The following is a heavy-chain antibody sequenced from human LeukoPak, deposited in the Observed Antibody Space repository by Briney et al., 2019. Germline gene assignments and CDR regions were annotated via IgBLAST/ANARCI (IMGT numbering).Heavy chain of an antibody. D-gene: IGHD3-10*01. J-gene: IGHJ4*02. CDR1: GFXFSSYG. CDR3: AKPYYYGSRSYMDY. V-gene: IGHV3-30*18. Sequence: PGGSLRLSCAASGFXFSSYGIHWVRQAPGKGLEWVAVISYDGSNTYYADSVKGRFTISRDNSKNMLYLQMNSLRAEDTAVYYCAKPYYYGSRSYMDYWGQGTLVTVSS. CDR2: ISYDGSNT.